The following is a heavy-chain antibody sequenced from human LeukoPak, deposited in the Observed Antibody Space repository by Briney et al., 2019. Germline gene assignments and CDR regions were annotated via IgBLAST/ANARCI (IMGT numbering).Heavy chain of an antibody. Sequence: SETLSLTCTVSGGSISSYYWSWARQPPGKGLEWIGYIYYSGSTYYNPSLKSRVTISVDTSQNQFSPKLNSVTAADTAVYYCARDRGCSSTTCYPDAFDIWGQGTMVTVSS. CDR3: ARDRGCSSTTCYPDAFDI. CDR2: IYYSGST. CDR1: GGSISSYY. V-gene: IGHV4-59*01. D-gene: IGHD2-2*01. J-gene: IGHJ3*02.